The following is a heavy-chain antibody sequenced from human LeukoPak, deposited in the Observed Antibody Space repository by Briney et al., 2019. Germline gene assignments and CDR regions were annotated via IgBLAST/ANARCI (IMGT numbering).Heavy chain of an antibody. J-gene: IGHJ4*02. CDR3: ARSQD. CDR1: RFTFSSYA. V-gene: IGHV3-64*01. Sequence: GGSLRLSCAASRFTFSSYAMHWVRQAPGKGLEYVSAISSNGGSTYYANSVKGRFTISRDNSKNTLYLQMGSLRAEDMAVYYCARSQDWGQGTLVTVSS. CDR2: ISSNGGST.